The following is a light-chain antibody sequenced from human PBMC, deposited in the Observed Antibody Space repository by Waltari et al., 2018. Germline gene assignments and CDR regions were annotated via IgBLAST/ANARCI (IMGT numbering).Light chain of an antibody. CDR3: TSRDISGDVV. V-gene: IGLV3-19*01. J-gene: IGLJ3*02. CDR2: GKN. Sequence: SSELTQDPAVSVALGQTDRITCQGDSPRIYSGSWSRQKPGQAPELVIYGKNNRPPGIPDRFSASSSGNTASLTITGAQAEDEADYYCTSRDISGDVVFGGGTKLTVL. CDR1: SPRIYS.